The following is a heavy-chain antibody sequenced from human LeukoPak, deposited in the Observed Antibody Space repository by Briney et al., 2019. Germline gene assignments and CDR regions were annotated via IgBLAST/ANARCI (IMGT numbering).Heavy chain of an antibody. CDR2: ISSSSSYI. V-gene: IGHV3-21*01. CDR3: ARDPYCSSTSCYGWFDP. Sequence: GGSLRLSCAASGFTFSSYSMNWVRQAPGKGLEWVSSISSSSSYIYYADSVKGRFTISRDNAKNSLYLQMNSLRAEDTAVYYCARDPYCSSTSCYGWFDPWGQGTPVTVSS. J-gene: IGHJ5*02. CDR1: GFTFSSYS. D-gene: IGHD2-2*01.